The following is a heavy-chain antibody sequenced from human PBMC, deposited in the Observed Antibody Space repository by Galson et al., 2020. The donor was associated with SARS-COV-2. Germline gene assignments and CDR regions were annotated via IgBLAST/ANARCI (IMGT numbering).Heavy chain of an antibody. CDR2: IWYDGSNK. J-gene: IGHJ4*01. CDR1: GFTFSSYG. V-gene: IGHV3-33*01. CDR3: ARDGIVGATTGLDY. Sequence: SLRLSCAASGFTFSSYGMHWVRQAPGKGLEWVAVIWYDGSNKYYADSVKGRFTISRDNSKNTLYLQMNSLRAEDTAVYYCARDGIVGATTGLDYWGQEPWSPSPQ. D-gene: IGHD1-26*01.